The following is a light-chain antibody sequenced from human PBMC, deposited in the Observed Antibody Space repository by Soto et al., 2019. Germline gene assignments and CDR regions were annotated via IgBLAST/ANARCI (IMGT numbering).Light chain of an antibody. J-gene: IGKJ1*01. V-gene: IGKV1-5*03. Sequence: DIQMTQSPSTLSGSEADRVTLTCRGSPTISSCFAWYQQKPGKAPKIXIVKXSTLKRGGPSRLSGSGSATEFTLTISSLQPEYFANYYCQHYKSYSEAFGQGTKVDIK. CDR3: QHYKSYSEA. CDR1: PTISSC. CDR2: KXS.